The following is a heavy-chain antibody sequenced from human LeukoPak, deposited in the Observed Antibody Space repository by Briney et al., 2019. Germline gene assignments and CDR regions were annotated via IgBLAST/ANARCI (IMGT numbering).Heavy chain of an antibody. V-gene: IGHV3-30*03. CDR1: GFTFSSYG. J-gene: IGHJ6*02. CDR3: ARDGVTGTDYYYGMDV. Sequence: GGSLRLSCAASGFTFSSYGMHWVRQAPGKGLEWVAVISYDGSNKYYADSVKGRFTISRDNSKNTLYLQMNSLRAEDTAVYYCARDGVTGTDYYYGMDVWGQGTTVTVSS. D-gene: IGHD1/OR15-1a*01. CDR2: ISYDGSNK.